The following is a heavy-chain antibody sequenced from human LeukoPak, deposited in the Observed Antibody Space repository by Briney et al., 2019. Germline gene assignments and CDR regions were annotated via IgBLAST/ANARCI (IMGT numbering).Heavy chain of an antibody. J-gene: IGHJ4*02. CDR3: ARGIPVAGLFDY. V-gene: IGHV4-61*02. CDR2: IYSSGNT. CDR1: GGSISSGSHY. Sequence: SETLSLTCTVSGGSISSGSHYWSWIRQPAGEGLEWIGRIYSSGNTNYNPSLKSRVTISVDTSKNQFSQKLSSVTAADTAIYYCARGIPVAGLFDYWGQGALVAVSS. D-gene: IGHD6-19*01.